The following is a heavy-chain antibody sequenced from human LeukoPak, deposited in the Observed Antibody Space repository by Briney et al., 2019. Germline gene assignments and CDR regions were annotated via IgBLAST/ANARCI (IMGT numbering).Heavy chain of an antibody. CDR1: GFTFSSYA. J-gene: IGHJ3*02. Sequence: GGSLRLSCAASGFTFSSYAMSWVRQAPGKGLEWVSSISPSGGRTYYADSVKGRFTISRDDSKNTLFLQMDSLRAEDTAIYYCAKTSRTSCYWCSFDIWGQGTKVTVSS. CDR3: AKTSRTSCYWCSFDI. CDR2: ISPSGGRT. D-gene: IGHD2-2*01. V-gene: IGHV3-23*01.